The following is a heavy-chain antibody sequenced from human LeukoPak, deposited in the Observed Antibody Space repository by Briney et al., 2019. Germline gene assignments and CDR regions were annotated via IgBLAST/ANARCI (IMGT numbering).Heavy chain of an antibody. J-gene: IGHJ4*02. V-gene: IGHV3-30*18. CDR3: AKAGYDSSGYCDY. CDR1: GFTFSSYG. CDR2: ISYDGSNK. Sequence: GRSLRLSCAASGFTFSSYGMHWVRQAPGKGLEWVAVISYDGSNKYYADSVKGRFTISRDNSKNTLYLQMNSLRAEDTAVYYCAKAGYDSSGYCDYWGQGTLVTVSS. D-gene: IGHD3-22*01.